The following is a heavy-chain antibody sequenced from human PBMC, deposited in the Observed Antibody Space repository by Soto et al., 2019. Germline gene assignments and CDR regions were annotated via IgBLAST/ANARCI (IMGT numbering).Heavy chain of an antibody. Sequence: QVQLQESGPGLVKPSQTLSLTGTVSGGSISSGGYYWSWIRQHPGKGLEWIGYIYYSGSTYYNPSLKSRVTISVDTSKNQFSLKLSSVTAADTAVYYCARGSVVVVAATPANEYFQHWGQGTLVTVSS. V-gene: IGHV4-31*03. CDR2: IYYSGST. CDR1: GGSISSGGYY. CDR3: ARGSVVVVAATPANEYFQH. D-gene: IGHD2-15*01. J-gene: IGHJ1*01.